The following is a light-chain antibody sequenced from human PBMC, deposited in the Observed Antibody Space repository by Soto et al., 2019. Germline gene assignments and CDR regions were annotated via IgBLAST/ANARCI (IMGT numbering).Light chain of an antibody. J-gene: IGLJ1*01. CDR1: SSDVGNYNL. CDR3: CSYASSSTYV. Sequence: QSVLTQPASVSGSPGKSITISCTGNSSDVGNYNLVSWYQHDPGKAPKLLIYEGSKRPSGVSDRFSGSKSGNTASLTISGLQAEDEADYYCCSYASSSTYVFGTGTKVTVL. V-gene: IGLV2-23*01. CDR2: EGS.